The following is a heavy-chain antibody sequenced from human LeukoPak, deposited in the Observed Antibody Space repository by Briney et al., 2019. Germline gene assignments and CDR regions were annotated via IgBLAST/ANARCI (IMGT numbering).Heavy chain of an antibody. J-gene: IGHJ5*02. D-gene: IGHD3-10*01. CDR2: IYYSGST. Sequence: PSQTLSLTCTVSGGSISSGGYYWSWIRQHPGKGLEWIGYIYYSGSTYYNPSLKSRVTISVDTSKNQFSLKLSSVTAADTAVYYCAREITMVRPHTQQNWFDPGAREPWSPSPQ. V-gene: IGHV4-31*03. CDR3: AREITMVRPHTQQNWFDP. CDR1: GGSISSGGYY.